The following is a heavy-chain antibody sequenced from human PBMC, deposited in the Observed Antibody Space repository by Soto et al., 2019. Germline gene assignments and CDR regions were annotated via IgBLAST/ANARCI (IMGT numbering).Heavy chain of an antibody. CDR1: GYTFTGCY. J-gene: IGHJ6*02. Sequence: ASVKVSCKASGYTFTGCYMHWVRQAPGQGLEWMGWINPNSGGTNYAQKFQGRVTMTRDTSISTAYMELSRLRSDDTAVYYCNSRGYCSSTSCYTGYAGMDVWGQGTTVTVSS. D-gene: IGHD2-2*02. V-gene: IGHV1-2*02. CDR2: INPNSGGT. CDR3: NSRGYCSSTSCYTGYAGMDV.